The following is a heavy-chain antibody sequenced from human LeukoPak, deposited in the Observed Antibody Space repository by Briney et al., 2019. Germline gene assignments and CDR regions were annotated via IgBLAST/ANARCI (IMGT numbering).Heavy chain of an antibody. CDR3: ARDLGYSSGWYGGSYYFDY. CDR2: ISYDGSNK. CDR1: GFTFSSYA. J-gene: IGHJ4*02. Sequence: GGSLRLSCAAAGFTFSSYAMHWVRQAPGKGLQWVAVISYDGSNKYYADSVKGRFTISRDNSKNTLYLQMNSLRAEDTAVYYCARDLGYSSGWYGGSYYFDYWGQGTLVTVSS. D-gene: IGHD6-19*01. V-gene: IGHV3-30*04.